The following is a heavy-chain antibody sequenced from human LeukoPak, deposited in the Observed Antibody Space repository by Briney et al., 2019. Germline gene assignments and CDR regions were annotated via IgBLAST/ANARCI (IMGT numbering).Heavy chain of an antibody. CDR2: ISWNSGSI. CDR1: GFTFDDYA. D-gene: IGHD2-2*01. V-gene: IGHV3-9*01. J-gene: IGHJ4*02. CDR3: ARDIVVVPAAPTAFDY. Sequence: GGSLRLSCAASGFTFDDYAMHWVRQAPGKGLEWVSGISWNSGSIGYADSVKGRFTISRDNAKNSLYLQMNSLRAEDTAVYYCARDIVVVPAAPTAFDYWGQGTLVTVSS.